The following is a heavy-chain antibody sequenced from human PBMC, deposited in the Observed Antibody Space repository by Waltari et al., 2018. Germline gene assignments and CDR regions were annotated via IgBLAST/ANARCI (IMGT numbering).Heavy chain of an antibody. D-gene: IGHD3-10*01. J-gene: IGHJ6*03. CDR3: ARSPSSYYYYMDV. CDR1: GYTFTDYY. V-gene: IGHV1-8*02. Sequence: VQLVQSGAEVKKPGATVKISCKASGYTFTDYYMHWVQQAPGQGLEWMGWMNPNSGNTGYAQKFQGRVTMTRNTSISTAYMELSSLRSEDTAVYYCARSPSSYYYYMDVWGKGTTVTVSS. CDR2: MNPNSGNT.